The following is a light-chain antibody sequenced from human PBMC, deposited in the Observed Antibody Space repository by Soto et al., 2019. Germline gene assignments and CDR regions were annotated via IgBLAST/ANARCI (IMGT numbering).Light chain of an antibody. CDR2: MAS. V-gene: IGKV1-5*03. Sequence: DIQLTQSPSTLSPSVGYRFTITCRASQSITNWLAWYQQKPGKAPKVLIHMASSLKSGVPSRFSGSGSGTEFTLTITSLQPDDSATYYCQQYNSLSSVSFGGGTKGDIK. CDR3: QQYNSLSSVS. J-gene: IGKJ4*01. CDR1: QSITNW.